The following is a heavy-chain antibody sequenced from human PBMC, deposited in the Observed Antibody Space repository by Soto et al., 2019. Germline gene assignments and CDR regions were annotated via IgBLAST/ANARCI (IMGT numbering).Heavy chain of an antibody. Sequence: WTWIRQPPGKGLEWIGEINHSGSTNYNPSLKSRVTLSVDTSKNQFSLRLSSVTAADTAIYYCARGKVIRGSYVTLDYWGQGTLVTVSS. J-gene: IGHJ4*02. CDR3: ARGKVIRGSYVTLDY. CDR2: INHSGST. D-gene: IGHD3-10*01. V-gene: IGHV4-34*01.